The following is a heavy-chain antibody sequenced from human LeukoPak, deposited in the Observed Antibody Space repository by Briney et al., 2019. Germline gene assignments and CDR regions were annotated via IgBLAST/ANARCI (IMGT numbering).Heavy chain of an antibody. CDR1: GFTFSSYA. J-gene: IGHJ6*02. D-gene: IGHD1-26*01. V-gene: IGHV3-23*01. CDR2: LSGSGSTT. CDR3: ARDISIVGPTLANYYSMDV. Sequence: PGGSLRLSCAASGFTFSSYAMSWVRQAPGKGLEWVSALSGSGSTTYYADSVKGRFTISRDNSKNTLYLQMNSLRAEDTAVYYCARDISIVGPTLANYYSMDVWGQGTTVTVSS.